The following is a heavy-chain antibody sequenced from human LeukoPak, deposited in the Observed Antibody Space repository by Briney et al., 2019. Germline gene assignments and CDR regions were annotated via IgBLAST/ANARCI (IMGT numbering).Heavy chain of an antibody. Sequence: GGSLRLSCAASGFTFSSYNMNWVRQAPGKGLEWVSSISSSSSYIYYADSVKGRFTISRDNAKNSLYLQMNSLRAEDTAVYYCARGREDSSGWYGLDWFDPWGQGTLVTVSS. CDR3: ARGREDSSGWYGLDWFDP. CDR2: ISSSSSYI. D-gene: IGHD6-19*01. J-gene: IGHJ5*02. V-gene: IGHV3-21*01. CDR1: GFTFSSYN.